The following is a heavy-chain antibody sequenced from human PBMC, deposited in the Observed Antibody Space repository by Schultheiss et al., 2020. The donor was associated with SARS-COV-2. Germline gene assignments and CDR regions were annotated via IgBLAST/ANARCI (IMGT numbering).Heavy chain of an antibody. CDR3: ARVGMITFGGVIVRDY. CDR1: GFSFSGYS. J-gene: IGHJ4*02. CDR2: IYSGGST. Sequence: GGSLRLSCAASGFSFSGYSLNWVRQAPGKGLEWVSVIYSGGSTYYADSVKGRFTISRDNSKNTLYLQMNSLRAEDTAVYYCARVGMITFGGVIVRDYWGQGTLVTVSS. D-gene: IGHD3-16*02. V-gene: IGHV3-66*02.